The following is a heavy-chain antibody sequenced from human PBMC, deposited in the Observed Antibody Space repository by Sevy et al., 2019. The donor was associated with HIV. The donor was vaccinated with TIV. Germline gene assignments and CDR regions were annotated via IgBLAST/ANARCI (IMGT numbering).Heavy chain of an antibody. D-gene: IGHD6-13*01. CDR3: ATYIAAVGSNWFDP. J-gene: IGHJ5*02. Sequence: SETLSLTCTVSGGSISSSSSYWGWIRQPPGKPLEWIGSVHYSGSTYYNPSLKSRVTISVDTSESQFSLRLGSVTAADTAVYYCATYIAAVGSNWFDPWGQGTLVTVSS. CDR2: VHYSGST. CDR1: GGSISSSSSY. V-gene: IGHV4-39*01.